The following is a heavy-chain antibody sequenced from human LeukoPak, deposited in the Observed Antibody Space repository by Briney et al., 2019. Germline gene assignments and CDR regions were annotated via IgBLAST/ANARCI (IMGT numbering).Heavy chain of an antibody. CDR1: GDSISRSPYY. D-gene: IGHD4-11*01. CDR2: IHDTGST. V-gene: IGHV4-39*07. J-gene: IGHJ6*03. Sequence: SETLSLTCTVSGDSISRSPYYWGWIRQPPGKGLEWIGNIHDTGSTYYNPSLNGRVSISRDTSNNFFSLRLRSVTAADTAVYFCARGRVSSSTWYSTYYYFFYMDFWGKGTTVTVSS. CDR3: ARGRVSSSTWYSTYYYFFYMDF.